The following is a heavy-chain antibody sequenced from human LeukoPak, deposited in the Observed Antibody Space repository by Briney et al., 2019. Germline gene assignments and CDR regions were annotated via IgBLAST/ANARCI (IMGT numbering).Heavy chain of an antibody. D-gene: IGHD4-17*01. J-gene: IGHJ4*02. CDR2: INSDGSTT. Sequence: GGSLRLSCAASGFTFSSYSMNWVRQAPGKGLEWVSRINSDGSTTNYADSVKGRFTISRDNAKNTLYLQMNSLRAEDTAVYYCANEPVRGDYDYWGQGTLVTVSS. CDR1: GFTFSSYS. V-gene: IGHV3-74*01. CDR3: ANEPVRGDYDY.